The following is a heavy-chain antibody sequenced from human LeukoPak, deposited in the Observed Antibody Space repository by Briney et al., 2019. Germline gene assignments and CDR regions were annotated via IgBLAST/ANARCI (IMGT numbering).Heavy chain of an antibody. CDR1: GFTFSSYG. J-gene: IGHJ4*02. CDR2: ITGSGGST. CDR3: PKVGRWLQYSDY. D-gene: IGHD5-24*01. V-gene: IGHV3-23*01. Sequence: GGSLRLSCAASGFTFSSYGMSWVRQAPGKGLEWVSAITGSGGSTYYADSVKGRFTISRDNAKNTLYLQMNSLRAEDTAVYYCPKVGRWLQYSDYWGQGTLVTVSS.